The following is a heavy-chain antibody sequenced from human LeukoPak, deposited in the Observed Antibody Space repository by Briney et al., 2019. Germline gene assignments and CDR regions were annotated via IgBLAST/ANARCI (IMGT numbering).Heavy chain of an antibody. D-gene: IGHD2-21*02. CDR1: GGTFSSYA. Sequence: SVKVSCKASGGTFSSYAISWVRQAPGQGLEWMGRIIPIFGIANYAQKFQGRVTITADKSTSTAYMELSSLRSEDTAVYYCASPHPGVAYCGGDCYLDFQHWGHGTLVTVSS. V-gene: IGHV1-69*04. CDR3: ASPHPGVAYCGGDCYLDFQH. CDR2: IIPIFGIA. J-gene: IGHJ1*01.